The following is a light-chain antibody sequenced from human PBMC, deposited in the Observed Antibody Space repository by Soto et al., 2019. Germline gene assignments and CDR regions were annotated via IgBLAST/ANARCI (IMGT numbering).Light chain of an antibody. CDR3: QQRTNLPFT. Sequence: EIVLTQSPATLSLSPGERASLSCRASQSVSSYLAWYQQKPGQAPRLLIYDASNRATGIPARFSGSGSGTDFTLTISSLEPEDFEVYYCQQRTNLPFTFGGGTKVEIK. CDR1: QSVSSY. V-gene: IGKV3-11*01. CDR2: DAS. J-gene: IGKJ4*01.